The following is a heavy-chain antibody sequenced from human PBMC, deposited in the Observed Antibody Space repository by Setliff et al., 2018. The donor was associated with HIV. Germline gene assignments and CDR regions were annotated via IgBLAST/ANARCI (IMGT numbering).Heavy chain of an antibody. V-gene: IGHV4-4*07. CDR1: GGSMTNY. CDR2: IYGTGST. J-gene: IGHJ5*02. D-gene: IGHD6-13*01. CDR3: ARDPIAAAGYNWFDP. Sequence: PSETLSLTCTVSGGSMTNYWSWIRQPPGKGLEWIGRIYGTGSTTYNPSLESLVTMSVDRSNNQFSLELTSVTAADTAVYYCARDPIAAAGYNWFDPWGQGTLVTVSS.